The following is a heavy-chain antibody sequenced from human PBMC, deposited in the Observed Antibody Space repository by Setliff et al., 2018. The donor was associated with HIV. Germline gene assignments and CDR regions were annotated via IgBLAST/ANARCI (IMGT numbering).Heavy chain of an antibody. D-gene: IGHD4-17*01. CDR2: IIPIFGAT. V-gene: IGHV1-69*13. Sequence: SVKVSCKASGYTFTSYYLHWVRQAPGQGLEWMGGIIPIFGATNYAHKFQGRVTITADESTSTAYMELSSLRSEDTAVYYCASGPFYGDYHPGLYYFDYWGQGTLVTVSS. CDR3: ASGPFYGDYHPGLYYFDY. J-gene: IGHJ4*02. CDR1: GYTFTSYY.